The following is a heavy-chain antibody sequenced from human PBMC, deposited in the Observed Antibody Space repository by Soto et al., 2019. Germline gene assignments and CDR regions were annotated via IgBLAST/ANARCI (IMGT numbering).Heavy chain of an antibody. V-gene: IGHV3-15*01. J-gene: IGHJ4*02. D-gene: IGHD6-6*01. CDR1: GFTFTNAW. Sequence: PGGSLRLSCSASGFTFTNAWMNWVRQAPGKGLEWVGRIKSKVHGGAVDYAAPVKGRFTISRDDSENTLYLQMNSLQTEDTAVYYCETLQSSSNFDFWGQGTVVTVSS. CDR3: ETLQSSSNFDF. CDR2: IKSKVHGGAV.